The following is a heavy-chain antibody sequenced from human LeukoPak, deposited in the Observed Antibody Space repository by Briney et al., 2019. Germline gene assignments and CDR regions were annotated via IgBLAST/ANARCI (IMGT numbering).Heavy chain of an antibody. CDR3: ARAGVAVAGTGYYFDY. CDR1: GGSFSGFY. Sequence: SETLSLTCAVYGGSFSGFYWSWIRQPPGKGLEWIGEINHSGSTNYNPSLKSRVTISVDTSKNQFSLKLSSVTAADTAVYYCARAGVAVAGTGYYFDYWGQGTLVTVSS. CDR2: INHSGST. J-gene: IGHJ4*02. V-gene: IGHV4-34*01. D-gene: IGHD6-19*01.